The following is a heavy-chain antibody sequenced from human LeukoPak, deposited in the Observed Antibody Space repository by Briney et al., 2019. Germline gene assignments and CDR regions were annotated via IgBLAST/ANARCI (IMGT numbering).Heavy chain of an antibody. CDR1: GFTFSSYS. CDR3: AREWHSGSYWIKDGRHFDY. Sequence: PGGSLRLSCAASGFTFSSYSMNWVRQAPGKGLEWVSYISSSSSTIYYADSVKGRFTISRDNAKNSLYLQMNSLRAEDTAVYYCAREWHSGSYWIKDGRHFDYWGQGTLVTVSS. J-gene: IGHJ4*02. D-gene: IGHD1-26*01. CDR2: ISSSSSTI. V-gene: IGHV3-48*01.